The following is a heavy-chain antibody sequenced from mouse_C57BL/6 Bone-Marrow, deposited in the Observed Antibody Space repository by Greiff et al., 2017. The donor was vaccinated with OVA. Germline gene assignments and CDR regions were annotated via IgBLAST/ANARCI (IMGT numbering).Heavy chain of an antibody. V-gene: IGHV1-19*01. J-gene: IGHJ3*01. CDR1: GYTFTDYY. CDR3: ATETWNVPFAY. Sequence: EVQLQQSGPVLVKPGASVKMSCKASGYTFTDYYMNWVKQSHGKSLEWIGVINPYNGGTSYNQKFKGKATLTVDKSSSTAYMELNSLTSEDSAVYYCATETWNVPFAYWGQGTLVTVSA. CDR2: INPYNGGT.